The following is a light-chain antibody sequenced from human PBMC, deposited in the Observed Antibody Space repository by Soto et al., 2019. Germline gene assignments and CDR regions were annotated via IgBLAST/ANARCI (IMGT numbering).Light chain of an antibody. CDR2: GAS. CDR1: QRLSTTF. CDR3: QQRSNWPLT. J-gene: IGKJ4*01. V-gene: IGKV3D-20*02. Sequence: EIVLTQSPGTLSSSPGERVILSCRASQRLSTTFLAWYQHKPGQAPRVLIYGASSRAPGIPDRFSGSGSGTDFTLTISRLEAEDFAVYYCQQRSNWPLTFGGGTKVEIK.